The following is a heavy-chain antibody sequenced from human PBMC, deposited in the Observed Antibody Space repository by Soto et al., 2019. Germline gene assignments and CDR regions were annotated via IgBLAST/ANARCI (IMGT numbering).Heavy chain of an antibody. CDR2: IDTGSGYT. CDR3: TRVNPISLHPNYYTNDVDV. J-gene: IGHJ6*02. V-gene: IGHV1-3*04. D-gene: IGHD3-9*01. CDR1: GYTFATYA. Sequence: QVQLVQSGAEVKKPGASVKVSCKASGYTFATYAIHWVRQAPGQRLEWMGWIDTGSGYTEYSQNFRGRGTITSDTSAITGPMELSSLRSAATAMNYCTRVNPISLHPNYYTNDVDVWGQGTTVTV.